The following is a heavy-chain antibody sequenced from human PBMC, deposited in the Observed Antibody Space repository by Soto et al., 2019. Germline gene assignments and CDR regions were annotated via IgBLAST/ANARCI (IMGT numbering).Heavy chain of an antibody. CDR1: GFTFSSYW. J-gene: IGHJ6*03. D-gene: IGHD3-3*01. CDR2: INSDGSST. Sequence: GGSLRLSCAASGFTFSSYWMHWVRQAPGKGLVWVSRINSDGSSTSYADSVKGRFTISRDNAKNTLYLQMNSLRAEDTAVYYCARVDDFWSGYLNYYYYYMDVWGKGTTVTVSS. V-gene: IGHV3-74*01. CDR3: ARVDDFWSGYLNYYYYYMDV.